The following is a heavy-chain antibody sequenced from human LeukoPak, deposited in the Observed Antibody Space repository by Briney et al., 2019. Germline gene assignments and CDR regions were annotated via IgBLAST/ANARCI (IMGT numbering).Heavy chain of an antibody. CDR2: ISASGGST. D-gene: IGHD3-22*01. CDR1: GFTFSSSA. Sequence: GPLRLSCAASGFTFSSSAMSWVRQVPGKGLEWVSGISASGGSTNYADSVKGRFTISRDNSKNTLFLQMNSLRVEDTAVYYCARDLYDSSGYMNWFDPWGQGTLVTVSS. CDR3: ARDLYDSSGYMNWFDP. J-gene: IGHJ5*02. V-gene: IGHV3-23*01.